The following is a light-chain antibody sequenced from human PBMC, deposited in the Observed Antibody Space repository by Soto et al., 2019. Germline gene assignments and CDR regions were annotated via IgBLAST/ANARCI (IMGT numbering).Light chain of an antibody. Sequence: QSVLTQPPSVSGAPGQRVTISCTGSSSNIGAGYDVPWYQQLPGTAPKLLIYGNSNRPSGVPDRFSGSKSGTSASLAITGLLAEDEADYYCQSFDRSLSGFYVFGTGTKLTVL. CDR2: GNS. CDR1: SSNIGAGYD. CDR3: QSFDRSLSGFYV. J-gene: IGLJ1*01. V-gene: IGLV1-40*01.